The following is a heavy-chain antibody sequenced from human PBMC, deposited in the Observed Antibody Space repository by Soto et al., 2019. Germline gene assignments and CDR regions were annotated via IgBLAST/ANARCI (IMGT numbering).Heavy chain of an antibody. CDR1: GYSFTSYW. V-gene: IGHV5-10-1*01. CDR3: AIEPGIAVAGTSYYYYGMDV. D-gene: IGHD6-19*01. Sequence: PGESLKISCKGSGYSFTSYWISWVRQMPGKGLEWMGRIDPSDSYTNYSPSFQGHVTIPADKSISTAYLQWSSLKASDTAMYYCAIEPGIAVAGTSYYYYGMDVWGQGTTVTVSS. J-gene: IGHJ6*02. CDR2: IDPSDSYT.